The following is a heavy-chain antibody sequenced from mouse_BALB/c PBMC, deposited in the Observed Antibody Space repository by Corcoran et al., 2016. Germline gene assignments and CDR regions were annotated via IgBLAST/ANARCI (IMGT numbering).Heavy chain of an antibody. Sequence: EFQLQQSGPELVKPGASVKMSCKASGYTFSDYYMKWVKQRHGKSLEWIGYINPNNGGTSYNQKFTGKATLTVDKSSSTAYMQLNSLTSEDSAVYYCARDRDWYFDVWGAGTTVTVSS. CDR2: INPNNGGT. CDR3: ARDRDWYFDV. D-gene: IGHD2-14*01. J-gene: IGHJ1*01. CDR1: GYTFSDYY. V-gene: IGHV1-26*01.